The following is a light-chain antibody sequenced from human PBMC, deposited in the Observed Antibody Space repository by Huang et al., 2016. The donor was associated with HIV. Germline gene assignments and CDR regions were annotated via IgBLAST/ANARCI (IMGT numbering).Light chain of an antibody. Sequence: EVLLTQYPATLSVSPGERATPSCRASQSVSTNLDWYQQKPGQPPRLLIYGASTRATGFPARFIGSGSGTEFTLTISSLQSEDSAVYYCQQYNSWPPLFTFGPGTKVDIK. V-gene: IGKV3-15*01. J-gene: IGKJ3*01. CDR1: QSVSTN. CDR2: GAS. CDR3: QQYNSWPPLFT.